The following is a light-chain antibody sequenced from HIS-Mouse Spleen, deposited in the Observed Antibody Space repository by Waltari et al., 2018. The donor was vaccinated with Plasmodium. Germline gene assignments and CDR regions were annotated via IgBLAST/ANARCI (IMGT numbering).Light chain of an antibody. V-gene: IGLV2-23*01. CDR1: SSAVRSYNL. Sequence: QSALTQPASVSGSPGQSITISCTGTSSAVRSYNLVSWYQQHPGKAPKLMIYEGSKRPSGVSNRFSGSKSGNTASLTISGLQAEDEADYYCCSYAGSSTYVFGTGTKVTVL. CDR3: CSYAGSSTYV. J-gene: IGLJ1*01. CDR2: EGS.